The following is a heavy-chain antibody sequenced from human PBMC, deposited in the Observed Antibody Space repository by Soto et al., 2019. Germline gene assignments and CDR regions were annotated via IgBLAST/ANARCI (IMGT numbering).Heavy chain of an antibody. Sequence: KASETLSLTCAVSGGSISSSNWWSWVRQPPGKGLEWIGEIYHSGSTDYNPSLKSRVTISVDKSKNQFSLKLSSVTAADTAVYYCARVGGNPYYYYGMDVWGQGTTVTVSS. V-gene: IGHV4-4*02. CDR1: GGSISSSNW. CDR2: IYHSGST. D-gene: IGHD2-15*01. CDR3: ARVGGNPYYYYGMDV. J-gene: IGHJ6*02.